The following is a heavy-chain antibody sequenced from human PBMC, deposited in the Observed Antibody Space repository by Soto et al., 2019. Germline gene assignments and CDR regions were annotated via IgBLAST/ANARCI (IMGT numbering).Heavy chain of an antibody. CDR1: GDSFTGYW. V-gene: IGHV5-51*01. D-gene: IGHD5-18*01. CDR3: ARLRIQLWYPPDY. Sequence: ESLTISCTCSGDSFTGYWIGWVRQMPGKGLEWMGIIYPGDSDTRYSPSFQGQVTISADKSISTAYLQWSSLKASDTAMYYCARLRIQLWYPPDYWGQGTLVTAPQ. CDR2: IYPGDSDT. J-gene: IGHJ4*02.